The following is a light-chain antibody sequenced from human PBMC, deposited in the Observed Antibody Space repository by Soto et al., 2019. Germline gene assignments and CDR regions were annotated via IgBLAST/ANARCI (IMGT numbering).Light chain of an antibody. CDR3: LQDYNYPWT. J-gene: IGKJ1*01. Sequence: AIQMTQSPSSLSASVGDRVTITCRASQGIRNDLGWYQQKPGKAPKLLIYAASSLQSGVPSRFSGSGSGTDLTLAISSLQPEDFATYYCLQDYNYPWTFGQGTKVEIK. CDR2: AAS. V-gene: IGKV1-6*01. CDR1: QGIRND.